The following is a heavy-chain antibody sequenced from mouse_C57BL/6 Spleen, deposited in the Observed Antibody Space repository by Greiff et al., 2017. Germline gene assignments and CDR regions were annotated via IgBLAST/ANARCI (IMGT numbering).Heavy chain of an antibody. J-gene: IGHJ4*01. CDR2: IDPSDSET. V-gene: IGHV1-52*01. CDR3: ARGDTNYGVYAMDY. Sequence: QVQLQQPGAELVRPGSSVKLSCKASGYTFTSYWMHWVKQRPIQGLEWIGNIDPSDSETHYNQKFKDKATLTVDIASSTAYMQLSSLTSEDSAVYYGARGDTNYGVYAMDYWGQGTSVTVSS. CDR1: GYTFTSYW. D-gene: IGHD1-1*01.